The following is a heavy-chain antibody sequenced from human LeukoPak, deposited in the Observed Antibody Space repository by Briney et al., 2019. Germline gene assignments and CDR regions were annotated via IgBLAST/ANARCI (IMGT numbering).Heavy chain of an antibody. J-gene: IGHJ5*01. CDR1: GYTFTSYG. V-gene: IGHV1-18*01. Sequence: ASVKVSCKGAGYTFTSYGFSWVRQAPGQGLEWIGWISAYSGNKEYGQRFQDRLTMTTDASTSTSYMELRSLGSDDTAVYYCARDVGSGDGHNLDSWGHGTLVIVSS. CDR2: ISAYSGNK. D-gene: IGHD5-24*01. CDR3: ARDVGSGDGHNLDS.